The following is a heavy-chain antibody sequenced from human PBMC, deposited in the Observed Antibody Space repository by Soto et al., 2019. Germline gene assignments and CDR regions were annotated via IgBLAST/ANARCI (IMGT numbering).Heavy chain of an antibody. CDR3: ARHHGPMTADNWFDP. CDR2: ISGYNGHT. V-gene: IGHV1-18*01. D-gene: IGHD3-22*01. Sequence: ASVKVSCKASGYTFFSYAISWVRQARGQGLEWMGWISGYNGHTNYAQNFQGRLTLTIDPSTSTAYMELRSLRSDDTAVYYCARHHGPMTADNWFDPWGQGTQVTVSS. CDR1: GYTFFSYA. J-gene: IGHJ5*02.